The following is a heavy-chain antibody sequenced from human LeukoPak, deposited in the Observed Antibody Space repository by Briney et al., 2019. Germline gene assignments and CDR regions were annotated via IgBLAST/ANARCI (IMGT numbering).Heavy chain of an antibody. CDR3: ARHVRFEGVDY. CDR2: IKQDGSEK. CDR1: GFIFSSYW. J-gene: IGHJ4*02. Sequence: PGGSLRLSCAASGFIFSSYWMSWVRQAPGKGLEWVANIKQDGSEKYYVDSVKGRFTISRDNTKNSLYLQMNSLRAEDTAVYYRARHVRFEGVDYWGQGTLVTVSS. D-gene: IGHD3-3*01. V-gene: IGHV3-7*01.